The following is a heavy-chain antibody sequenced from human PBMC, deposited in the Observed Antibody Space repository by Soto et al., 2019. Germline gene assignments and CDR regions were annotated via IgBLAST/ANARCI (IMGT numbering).Heavy chain of an antibody. Sequence: PGESLKISCKGSGYSFTSYWIGWVRQMPGKGLEWMGIIYPGDSDTRYSPSFQGQVTISADKSISTAYLQWSSLKASDTAMYYCARQARAVAGRSRDRPFMDVWGQGTTVTVSS. CDR1: GYSFTSYW. J-gene: IGHJ6*02. CDR3: ARQARAVAGRSRDRPFMDV. V-gene: IGHV5-51*01. CDR2: IYPGDSDT. D-gene: IGHD6-19*01.